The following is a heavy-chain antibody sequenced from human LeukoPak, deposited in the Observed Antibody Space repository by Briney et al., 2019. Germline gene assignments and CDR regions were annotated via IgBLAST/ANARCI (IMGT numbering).Heavy chain of an antibody. CDR2: IYTSGST. V-gene: IGHV4-61*02. CDR3: ARDQGSTSAIDY. Sequence: NPSETLSLTXTVSGGSISSGSYYWSWIRQPAGKGLEWIGRIYTSGSTNYNPSLKSRVTTSVDTSKNQFSLKLSSVTAADTAVYYCARDQGSTSAIDYWGQGTLVTVSS. J-gene: IGHJ4*02. CDR1: GGSISSGSYY. D-gene: IGHD2-2*01.